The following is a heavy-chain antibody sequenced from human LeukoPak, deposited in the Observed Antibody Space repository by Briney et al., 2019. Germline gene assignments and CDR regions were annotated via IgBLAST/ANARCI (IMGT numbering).Heavy chain of an antibody. V-gene: IGHV3-49*04. CDR1: GGSFSGYY. Sequence: LSLTCSVYGGSFSGYYWSWVRQAPGKGLEWVGFIRSKAYGETADYAASVKGRFTISRDDSKAIAYLQMNSLKTEDTAVYHCTRDRGAYNLYDYWGQGTLVTVSS. D-gene: IGHD1-1*01. J-gene: IGHJ4*02. CDR2: IRSKAYGETA. CDR3: TRDRGAYNLYDY.